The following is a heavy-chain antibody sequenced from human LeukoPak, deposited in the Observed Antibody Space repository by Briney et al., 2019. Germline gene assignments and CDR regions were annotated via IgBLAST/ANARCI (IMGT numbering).Heavy chain of an antibody. CDR2: VYYNGAT. CDR3: ARGDGYNYAIVSFGY. CDR1: GDSISIYY. V-gene: IGHV4-59*01. D-gene: IGHD5-24*01. J-gene: IGHJ4*02. Sequence: PSETLSLTCTVSGDSISIYYWNWIRQPPGKGLEWIGYVYYNGATNYNPSLKSRATISVDTSRNQFSLKLSSVTAADTAVYYCARGDGYNYAIVSFGYWGQGTLVTVSS.